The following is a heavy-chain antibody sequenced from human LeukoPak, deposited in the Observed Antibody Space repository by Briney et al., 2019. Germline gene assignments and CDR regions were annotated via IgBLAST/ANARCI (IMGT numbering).Heavy chain of an antibody. V-gene: IGHV1-2*02. CDR1: GYTFTGYY. D-gene: IGHD4-17*01. Sequence: ASVKVSCKASGYTFTGYYMHWVRQAPGQGLEWMGWINPNSGGTNYAQKFQGRVTMTRDTSISTAYMELSRLRSDDTAVYYCARDKSTVINFDIWGQGTMVTVSS. J-gene: IGHJ3*02. CDR2: INPNSGGT. CDR3: ARDKSTVINFDI.